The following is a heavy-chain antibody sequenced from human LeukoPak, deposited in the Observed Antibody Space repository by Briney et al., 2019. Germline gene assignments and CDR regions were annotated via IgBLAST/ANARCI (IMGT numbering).Heavy chain of an antibody. J-gene: IGHJ4*02. CDR2: INPNSGGA. CDR3: ARGQSLNDY. Sequence: ASVKVSCKASGYTFTEYYMHWVRQAPGQGLEWMGWINPNSGGANYAEKFQGRVTMTRDTSISTAYMELSRLRYDDTALYYCARGQSLNDYWGQGTLATVSS. CDR1: GYTFTEYY. V-gene: IGHV1-2*02.